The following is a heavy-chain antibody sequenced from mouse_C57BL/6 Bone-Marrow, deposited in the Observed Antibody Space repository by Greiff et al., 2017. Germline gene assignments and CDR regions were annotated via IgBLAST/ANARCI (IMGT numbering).Heavy chain of an antibody. J-gene: IGHJ3*01. CDR2: ISSGGSYT. D-gene: IGHD2-4*01. V-gene: IGHV5-6*01. CDR3: ARAYYDYDGGFAY. Sequence: EVKLVESGGDLVKPGGSLKLSCAASGFTFSSYGMSWVRQTPDKRLEWVATISSGGSYTYYPDSVKGRFTISSDNAKNTLYLQMSSLKSADTAMYYCARAYYDYDGGFAYWGQGTLVTVSA. CDR1: GFTFSSYG.